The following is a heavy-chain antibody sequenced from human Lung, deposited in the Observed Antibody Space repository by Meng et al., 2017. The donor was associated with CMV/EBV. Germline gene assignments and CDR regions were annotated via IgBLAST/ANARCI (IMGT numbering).Heavy chain of an antibody. CDR3: ARAVYCIGTTCFFYPMDV. CDR1: GYTFTSYD. CDR2: MNPNSGNT. J-gene: IGHJ6*02. Sequence: ASVXVSCKASGYTFTSYDISWVRQAPGRGLEWMGWMNPNSGNTDSAQNFQGRVTMTRNTSISTAYMELSSLRSEDTAVYYCARAVYCIGTTCFFYPMDVWGQGTTVTVSS. D-gene: IGHD2-2*01. V-gene: IGHV1-8*01.